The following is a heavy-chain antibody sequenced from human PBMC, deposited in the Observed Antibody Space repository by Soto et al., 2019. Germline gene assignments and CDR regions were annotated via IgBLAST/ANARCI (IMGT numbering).Heavy chain of an antibody. V-gene: IGHV1-18*04. CDR3: ARVPHDFNWVPYGMDV. J-gene: IGHJ6*02. Sequence: QVQLVQSGAEVKKPGASVKVSCKASGYIFTSYGVSWVRQAPGQGLEWMGWISGYTGNPGYGQKFQGRVTMTTNTSTSTAYMELRSLRLDDTAVYYCARVPHDFNWVPYGMDVWGHGTTVTVSS. D-gene: IGHD3-9*01. CDR2: ISGYTGNP. CDR1: GYIFTSYG.